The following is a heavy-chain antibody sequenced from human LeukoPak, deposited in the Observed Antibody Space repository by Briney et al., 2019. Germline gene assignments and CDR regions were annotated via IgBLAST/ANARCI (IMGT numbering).Heavy chain of an antibody. V-gene: IGHV7-4-1*02. CDR2: INTNTGNP. Sequence: GASVKVSCKASGYTLTSYAMNWVRQAPGQGLEWRGWINTNTGNPTYAQGFTGRVVFSLATSVSTAYLQISSLKAEDTAVYYCARSGVGGGSSCYYYYYYMDVWGKGTTVTVSS. CDR1: GYTLTSYA. CDR3: ARSGVGGGSSCYYYYYYMDV. D-gene: IGHD6-13*01. J-gene: IGHJ6*03.